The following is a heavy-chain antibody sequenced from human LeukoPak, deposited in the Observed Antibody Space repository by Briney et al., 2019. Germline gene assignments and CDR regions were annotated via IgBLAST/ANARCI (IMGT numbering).Heavy chain of an antibody. D-gene: IGHD3-9*01. CDR3: ASDYDILTGPKPYYYYGMDV. CDR1: GGTFSSYA. J-gene: IGHJ6*04. Sequence: GASVKVSCKASGGTFSSYAISWVRQAPGQGLEWMGGINPIFGTANYAQKFQGRVTITADESTSTAYMELSSLRSEDTAVYYCASDYDILTGPKPYYYYGMDVWGKGTTVTVSS. CDR2: INPIFGTA. V-gene: IGHV1-69*13.